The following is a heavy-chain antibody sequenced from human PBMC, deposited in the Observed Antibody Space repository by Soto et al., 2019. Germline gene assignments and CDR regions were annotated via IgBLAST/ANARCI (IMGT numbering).Heavy chain of an antibody. J-gene: IGHJ4*02. CDR1: GFIFSNHY. CDR2: SRNKANSYTT. V-gene: IGHV3-72*01. Sequence: EVQLVESGGDLVQPGGSLRLSCAASGFIFSNHYLDWVRQAPGKGLEWVGRSRNKANSYTTSYAASVKGRFTILRDDSKSLLYLQMNSLTSEDTAVYYCTGPPISGAPGDDYWGQGTLVTVSS. CDR3: TGPPISGAPGDDY. D-gene: IGHD1-26*01.